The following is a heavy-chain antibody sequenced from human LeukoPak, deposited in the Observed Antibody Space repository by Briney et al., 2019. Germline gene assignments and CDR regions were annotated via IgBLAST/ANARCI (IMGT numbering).Heavy chain of an antibody. V-gene: IGHV4-59*08. J-gene: IGHJ6*02. CDR3: ARHLQPYSSGWYGPYYYYGMDV. D-gene: IGHD6-19*01. Sequence: SETLSLTCSVSGGSISSHYWTWMRQPPGKGLEWIGYISYSGSTNYNPSLKSRVTISVDTSKNQFSLKLSSVTAADTAVYYCARHLQPYSSGWYGPYYYYGMDVWGQGTTVTVSS. CDR1: GGSISSHY. CDR2: ISYSGST.